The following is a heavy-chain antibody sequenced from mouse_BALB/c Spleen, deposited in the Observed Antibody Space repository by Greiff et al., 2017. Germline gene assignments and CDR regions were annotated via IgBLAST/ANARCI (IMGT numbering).Heavy chain of an antibody. CDR3: ARGYYGSSGFAY. J-gene: IGHJ3*01. V-gene: IGHV2-4-1*01. Sequence: QVQLQQSGPGLVQPSQSLSITCTVSGFSLTSYGVHWVRQSPGKGLEWLGVIWSGGSTDYNAAFISRLSISKDNSKSQVFFKMNSLQADDTAIYYCARGYYGSSGFAYWGQGTLVTVSA. CDR1: GFSLTSYG. CDR2: IWSGGST. D-gene: IGHD1-1*01.